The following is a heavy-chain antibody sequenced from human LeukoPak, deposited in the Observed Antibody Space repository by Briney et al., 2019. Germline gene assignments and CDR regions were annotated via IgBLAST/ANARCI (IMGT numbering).Heavy chain of an antibody. V-gene: IGHV3-21*01. CDR2: ISTSSSYI. J-gene: IGHJ4*02. CDR3: ARGTLNIPGEHGAFDY. D-gene: IGHD1-14*01. CDR1: GFTFSSYS. Sequence: GGSLRLSCAASGFTFSSYSMNWVRQAPGKGLGWVSSISTSSSYIHYADSVKGRFTISRDNAKNSLYLQMNSLRAEDTAVYYCARGTLNIPGEHGAFDYWGQGTLATVSS.